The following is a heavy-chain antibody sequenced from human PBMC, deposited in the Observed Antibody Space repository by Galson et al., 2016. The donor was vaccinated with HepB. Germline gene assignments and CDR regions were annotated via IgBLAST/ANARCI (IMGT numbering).Heavy chain of an antibody. V-gene: IGHV3-49*03. CDR1: GFTFVDYA. CDR3: VADHSGFDALDF. J-gene: IGHJ4*02. Sequence: SLRLSCAASGFTFVDYAMGWCRQAPEKGLKWIGYVGGKTYGVTTRYAASVKGRFTISRDDSKNIVYLQMDSLNAEDTAIYYCVADHSGFDALDFWGQGTLVTVSS. CDR2: VGGKTYGVTT. D-gene: IGHD5-12*01.